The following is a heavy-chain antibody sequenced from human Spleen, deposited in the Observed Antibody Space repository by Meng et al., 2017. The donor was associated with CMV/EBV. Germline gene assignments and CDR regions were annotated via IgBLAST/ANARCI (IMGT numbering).Heavy chain of an antibody. V-gene: IGHV3-15*01. CDR1: GFTFSNAW. Sequence: GGSLRLSCAASGFTFSNAWMSWVRQAPGQGLEWVGRIKSKTDGGTTDYAAPVKGRFTISRDDSKDTLYLQMNSLKTEDTALYYSTTSPTVTTQRAYYYYGMDVWGQGTTVTVSS. D-gene: IGHD4-11*01. CDR3: TTSPTVTTQRAYYYYGMDV. J-gene: IGHJ6*02. CDR2: IKSKTDGGTT.